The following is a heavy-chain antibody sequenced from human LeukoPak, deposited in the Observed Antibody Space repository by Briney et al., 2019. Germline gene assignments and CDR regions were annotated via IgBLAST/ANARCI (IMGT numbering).Heavy chain of an antibody. V-gene: IGHV1-2*02. CDR3: AKPAKTDYADY. D-gene: IGHD1-14*01. CDR1: GHTFTGYY. Sequence: ASVKVSCKASGHTFTGYYMHWVRQAPGQGLEWMGWINANSGDTNYAQKFQGRVTMTRDTSISTAYMELNSLRADDTAVYYCAKPAKTDYADYWGQGTLVTVSS. J-gene: IGHJ4*02. CDR2: INANSGDT.